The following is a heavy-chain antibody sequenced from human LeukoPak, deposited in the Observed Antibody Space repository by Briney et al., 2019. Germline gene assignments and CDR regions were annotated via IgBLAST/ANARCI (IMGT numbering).Heavy chain of an antibody. J-gene: IGHJ4*02. CDR3: ARDDGIVGATFDY. CDR1: GFTFSSYW. V-gene: IGHV3-74*01. CDR2: INSDGSST. Sequence: PGGSPRLSCAASGFTFSSYWMHWVRQAPGKGLVWVSRINSDGSSTSYADSVKGRFTISRDNAKNTLYLQMNSLRAEDTAVYYCARDDGIVGATFDYWGQGTLVTASS. D-gene: IGHD1-26*01.